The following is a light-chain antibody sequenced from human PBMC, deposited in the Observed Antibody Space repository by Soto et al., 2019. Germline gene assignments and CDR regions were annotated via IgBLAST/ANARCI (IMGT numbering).Light chain of an antibody. CDR3: QQFDSYPLS. Sequence: AIQLTQSPSSLSASVGDRVTITCRASQGINTFLAWYQQKPGKAPKLLIYTASTLQSGVPSRVIGSGSGTDFTLTISSLQSEDFAPYYCQQFDSYPLSFGGGTRVEIK. CDR2: TAS. CDR1: QGINTF. J-gene: IGKJ4*01. V-gene: IGKV1-13*02.